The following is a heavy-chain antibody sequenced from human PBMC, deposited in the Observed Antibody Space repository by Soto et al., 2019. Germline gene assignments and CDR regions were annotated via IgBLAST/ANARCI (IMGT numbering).Heavy chain of an antibody. CDR2: IYSGGNS. CDR1: GFTVSSSH. Sequence: GGSLRLSCTTSGFTVSSSHMSWVRQAPGKGLDWVSVIYSGGNSYYAVSVQGRFTISRDNSKNTLHLQVNSLRGEDTAVYYCAKEADISGYYPDYWGQGTQVTVSS. D-gene: IGHD3-22*01. CDR3: AKEADISGYYPDY. J-gene: IGHJ4*02. V-gene: IGHV3-53*01.